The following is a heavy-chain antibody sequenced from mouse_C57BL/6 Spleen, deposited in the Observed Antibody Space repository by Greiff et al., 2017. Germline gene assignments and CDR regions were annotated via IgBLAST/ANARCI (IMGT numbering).Heavy chain of an antibody. CDR3: ARPPNWDGFAY. CDR2: IYPGDGDT. D-gene: IGHD4-1*01. CDR1: GYAFSSSW. Sequence: QVQLKESGPELVKPGASVKISCKASGYAFSSSWMNWVKQRPGKGLEWIGRIYPGDGDTNYNGKFKGKATLTADKSSSTAYMQLSSLTSEDSAVYFCARPPNWDGFAYWGQGTLVTVSA. J-gene: IGHJ3*01. V-gene: IGHV1-82*01.